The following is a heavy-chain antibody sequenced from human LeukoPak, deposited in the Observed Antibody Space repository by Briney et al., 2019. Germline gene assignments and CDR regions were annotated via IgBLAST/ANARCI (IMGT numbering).Heavy chain of an antibody. V-gene: IGHV1-8*01. J-gene: IGHJ4*02. CDR2: MNPSSGNT. D-gene: IGHD1-26*01. CDR3: ARFPRVGADDY. CDR1: GYTFTSYD. Sequence: ASVKVSCKASGYTFTSYDINWVRQATGQGLEWMGWMNPSSGNTGYAQKFQGRVSMTRDTSISTAYMELSSLRSEDTAVYYCARFPRVGADDYWGQGTLVTVSS.